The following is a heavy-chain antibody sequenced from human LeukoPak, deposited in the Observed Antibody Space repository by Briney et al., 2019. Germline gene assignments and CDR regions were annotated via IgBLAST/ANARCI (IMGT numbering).Heavy chain of an antibody. D-gene: IGHD3-9*01. CDR2: INSDGSST. Sequence: GGSLRLSCAASGLTFSSYWMHWVRQAPGKGLVWVSRINSDGSSTSYADSVKGRFTISRDNAKNTLYLQMNSLRAEDTAVYYCARGDDILTAYYYYYGMDVWGKGTTVTVSS. CDR1: GLTFSSYW. J-gene: IGHJ6*04. CDR3: ARGDDILTAYYYYYGMDV. V-gene: IGHV3-74*01.